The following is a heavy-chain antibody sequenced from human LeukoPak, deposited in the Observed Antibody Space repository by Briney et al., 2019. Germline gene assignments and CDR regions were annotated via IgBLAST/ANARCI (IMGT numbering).Heavy chain of an antibody. J-gene: IGHJ6*03. CDR1: GFTFSSCS. D-gene: IGHD6-6*01. V-gene: IGHV3-21*01. CDR2: ISSSSSYI. CDR3: AREDRYSSSFYYYYYMDV. Sequence: TGGSLRLSCAASGFTFSSCSMNWVRQAPGKGLEWVSSISSSSSYIYYADSVKGRFTISRDNAKNSLYLQMNSLRAEDTAVYYCAREDRYSSSFYYYYYMDVWGKGTTVTVSS.